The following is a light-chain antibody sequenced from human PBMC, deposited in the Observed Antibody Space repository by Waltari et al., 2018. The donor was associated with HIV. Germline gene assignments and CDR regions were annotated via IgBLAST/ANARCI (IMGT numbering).Light chain of an antibody. CDR2: YDS. J-gene: IGLJ2*01. CDR1: NIGSKS. V-gene: IGLV3-21*04. Sequence: SYVLTQPPSVSVAPGKTARIACGGDNIGSKSVHWYQQKPGKPPVLANFYDSDRPSGIPERVAGSNSGNTATLTISRVEAWDEADYYCQVWDSSNDHVVFGGGTKLTVL. CDR3: QVWDSSNDHVV.